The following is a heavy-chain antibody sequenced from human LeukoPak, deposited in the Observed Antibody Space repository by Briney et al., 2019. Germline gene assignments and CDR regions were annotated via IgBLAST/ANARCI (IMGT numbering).Heavy chain of an antibody. D-gene: IGHD6-19*01. CDR1: GFTFSSYA. J-gene: IGHJ4*02. V-gene: IGHV3-23*01. Sequence: PGGSLRLSCAASGFTFSSYAMSWVRQAPGKGLEWVSAISGSGGSSYYADSVKGRFTISRDNSKNTLYLQMNSLRAEDTAVYYCAKDREWLGSFDYWGQGTLVTVSS. CDR2: ISGSGGSS. CDR3: AKDREWLGSFDY.